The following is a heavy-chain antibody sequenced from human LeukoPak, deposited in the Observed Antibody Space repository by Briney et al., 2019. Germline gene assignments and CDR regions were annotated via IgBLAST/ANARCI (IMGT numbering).Heavy chain of an antibody. CDR1: GGSISSGGYY. Sequence: SETLSLTCTVSGGSISSGGYYWSWIRQHPGKGLEWIGYIYYSGSTYYNPSLKSRVTISVDTSKNQFSLKLSSVTAADTAVYYCARGGGNGSGSYYGGDWFDPWGQGTLVTVSS. V-gene: IGHV4-31*03. D-gene: IGHD3-10*01. CDR2: IYYSGST. J-gene: IGHJ5*02. CDR3: ARGGGNGSGSYYGGDWFDP.